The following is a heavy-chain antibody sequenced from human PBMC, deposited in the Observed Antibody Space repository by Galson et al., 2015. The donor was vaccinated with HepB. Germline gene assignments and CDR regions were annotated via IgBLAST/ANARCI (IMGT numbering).Heavy chain of an antibody. CDR2: INPSGGST. Sequence: SVKVSCKASGYTFTSYYMHWVRQAPGQGLEWMGIINPSGGSTSYAQKFQGRVTMTRDTSTSTVYMELSSLRSEDTAVYYCASSAPKDGSGSYYNIDYWGQGTLVTVSS. J-gene: IGHJ4*02. CDR1: GYTFTSYY. D-gene: IGHD3-10*01. V-gene: IGHV1-46*01. CDR3: ASSAPKDGSGSYYNIDY.